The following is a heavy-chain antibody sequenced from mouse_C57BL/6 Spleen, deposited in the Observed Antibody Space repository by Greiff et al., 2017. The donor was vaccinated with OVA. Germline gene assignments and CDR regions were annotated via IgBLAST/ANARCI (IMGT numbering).Heavy chain of an antibody. V-gene: IGHV1-64*01. D-gene: IGHD2-4*01. CDR2: IHPNSGST. Sequence: VKLQQPGAELVKPGASVKLSCKASGYTFTSYWMHWVKQRPGQGLEWIGMIHPNSGSTNYNVKFKSKATLTVDKSSSTAYMQLSSLTSEDSAVYYCARIDYDGAMDYWGQGTSVTVSS. CDR1: GYTFTSYW. J-gene: IGHJ4*01. CDR3: ARIDYDGAMDY.